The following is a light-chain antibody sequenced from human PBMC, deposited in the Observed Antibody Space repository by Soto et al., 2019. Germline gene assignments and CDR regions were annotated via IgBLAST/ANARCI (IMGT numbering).Light chain of an antibody. CDR1: QSLSSY. CDR2: DDS. V-gene: IGKV1-5*01. CDR3: QQYKA. J-gene: IGKJ1*01. Sequence: DIQMTQSPSTLSASVGDNITITCRASQSLSSYLAWYQQKPGRAHKLLIFDDSSLERGVPSRFSGSTSGSEFRLTISSLQPDDFATYYCQQYKAFGQGTKVDI.